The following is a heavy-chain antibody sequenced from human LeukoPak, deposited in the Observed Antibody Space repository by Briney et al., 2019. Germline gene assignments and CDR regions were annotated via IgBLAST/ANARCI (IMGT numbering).Heavy chain of an antibody. Sequence: ASVKVSCKASGYTFISSGISWVRQAPGQRLEWMGWISAYNGNTNYAQKLQDRVTMTTDTSTSTAYIELRSLRSGDTAVYYCARGAGQLVTEVFDYWGQGTLVTVSS. D-gene: IGHD6-6*01. CDR3: ARGAGQLVTEVFDY. V-gene: IGHV1-18*01. CDR2: ISAYNGNT. CDR1: GYTFISSG. J-gene: IGHJ4*02.